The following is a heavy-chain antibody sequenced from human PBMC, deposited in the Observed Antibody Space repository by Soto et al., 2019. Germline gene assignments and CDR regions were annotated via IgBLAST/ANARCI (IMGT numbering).Heavy chain of an antibody. Sequence: SETLSLPCAVYRASLGDNYCHCLRQPPGKGLEWIGEINHSGNTNYNPSLRSRVTISIDTSKNQLSLNLRSVPAADPAVYYCGACSREFDAWGQGTPVAVSS. CDR1: RASLGDNY. V-gene: IGHV4-34*01. CDR3: GACSREFDA. J-gene: IGHJ5*02. CDR2: INHSGNT. D-gene: IGHD2-2*01.